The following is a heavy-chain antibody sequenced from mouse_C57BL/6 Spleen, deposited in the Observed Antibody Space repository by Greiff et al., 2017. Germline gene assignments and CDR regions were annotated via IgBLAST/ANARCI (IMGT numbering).Heavy chain of an antibody. J-gene: IGHJ3*01. V-gene: IGHV1-19*01. CDR2: INPYNGGT. D-gene: IGHD4-1*02. CDR3: ARWTTGFAY. Sequence: VQLQQSGPVLVKPGASVKMSCKASGYTFTDYYMNWVKQSHGKSLEWIGVINPYNGGTTYNQKFKAKATLTVDKSSSTAYMQLKSLTSEDSAVYYCARWTTGFAYWGQGTLVTVPA. CDR1: GYTFTDYY.